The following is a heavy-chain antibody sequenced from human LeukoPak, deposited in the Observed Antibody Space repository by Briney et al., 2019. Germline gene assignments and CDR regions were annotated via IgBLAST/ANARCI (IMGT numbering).Heavy chain of an antibody. CDR3: ARIFAYGSGSYYQFDY. Sequence: SETLSLTCTVSGGSISSYYWSWIRQPPGKGLEWIGYVYYSGSTNCNPSLKSRVTISVDTSKNQFSLKLTSVTAADTAVYYCARIFAYGSGSYYQFDYWGQGTLVTVSS. D-gene: IGHD3-10*01. CDR2: VYYSGST. J-gene: IGHJ4*02. V-gene: IGHV4-59*01. CDR1: GGSISSYY.